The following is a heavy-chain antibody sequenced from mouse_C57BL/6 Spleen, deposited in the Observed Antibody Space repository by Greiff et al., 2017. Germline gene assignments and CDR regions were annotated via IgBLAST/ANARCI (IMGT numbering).Heavy chain of an antibody. CDR2: ISYDGSN. D-gene: IGHD1-1*01. V-gene: IGHV3-6*01. CDR1: GYSITSGYY. Sequence: EVKLVESGPGLVKPSQSLSLTCSVTGYSITSGYYWNWIRQFPGNKLEWMGYISYDGSNNYNPSLKNRISITRDTSKNQFFLKLNSVTTEDTATYYCAREIYYYPHFDYWGQGTTLTVSS. J-gene: IGHJ2*01. CDR3: AREIYYYPHFDY.